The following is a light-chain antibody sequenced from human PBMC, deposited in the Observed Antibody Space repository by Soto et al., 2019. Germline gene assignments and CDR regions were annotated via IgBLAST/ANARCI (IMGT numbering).Light chain of an antibody. Sequence: EIVMTQSPATLSVSPGERATLSCRASQSVNSNLAWYRQKPGQAPRLLISDESTRATGVPARFSGSGSGTEFTLTISSLQSEDSGIYYCQQYNFWPPLTFGGGTKVEIK. CDR1: QSVNSN. J-gene: IGKJ4*01. V-gene: IGKV3-15*01. CDR2: DES. CDR3: QQYNFWPPLT.